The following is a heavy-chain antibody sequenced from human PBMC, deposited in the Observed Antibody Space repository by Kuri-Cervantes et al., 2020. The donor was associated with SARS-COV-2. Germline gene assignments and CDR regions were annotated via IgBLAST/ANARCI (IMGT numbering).Heavy chain of an antibody. D-gene: IGHD3-22*01. J-gene: IGHJ6*03. V-gene: IGHV3-30*04. Sequence: GGSLRLSCAASGFTFSRYAIHCVRQAPGKGLEWVAVISDDAKKKYYADSVKGRFTISRDNSHNTMCLQMNSLRTEDTAVYFCAREGYYDSSGNYAATGMDVWGKGTTVTVSS. CDR2: ISDDAKKK. CDR3: AREGYYDSSGNYAATGMDV. CDR1: GFTFSRYA.